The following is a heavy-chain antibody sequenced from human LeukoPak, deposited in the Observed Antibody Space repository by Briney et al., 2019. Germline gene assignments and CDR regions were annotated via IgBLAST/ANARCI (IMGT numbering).Heavy chain of an antibody. Sequence: SETLSLTCTVSGYSISSGYYWGWIRQPPGKGLEWIGSIYHSGSTYYNPSLKSRVTISVDTSKNQFSLKLSSVTAADTAVYYCARGYSVVVPAAKSLNLLQFDYWGQGTLVTVSS. CDR2: IYHSGST. CDR1: GYSISSGYY. J-gene: IGHJ4*02. V-gene: IGHV4-38-2*02. CDR3: ARGYSVVVPAAKSLNLLQFDY. D-gene: IGHD2-2*01.